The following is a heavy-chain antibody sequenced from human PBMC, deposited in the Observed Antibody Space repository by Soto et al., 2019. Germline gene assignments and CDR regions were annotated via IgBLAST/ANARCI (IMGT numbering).Heavy chain of an antibody. CDR3: AREGIAAAAYLEY. J-gene: IGHJ4*02. V-gene: IGHV3-21*05. CDR1: GFTFSDYS. Sequence: GGSLRRSCAASGFTFSDYSLNCVRQAPGKGLEWVSYISSSSSYTNYADSVKGRFTISRDNAKNSLYLQMNSLRAEDTAVYYCAREGIAAAAYLEYWGQGTLVTVSS. D-gene: IGHD6-13*01. CDR2: ISSSSSYT.